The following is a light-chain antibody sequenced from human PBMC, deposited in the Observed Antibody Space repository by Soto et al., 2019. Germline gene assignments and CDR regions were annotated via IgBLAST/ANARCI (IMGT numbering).Light chain of an antibody. Sequence: QSVLTQPASVSGSPGQSITISCTGTSSDVGGYNYVSWYQQHPGKAPKLMIYEVNNRPSGVSNRFSGSKSGNTASLTISGLQAEDEADYYCSSYTITSTLVVFGGGTKVTVL. CDR3: SSYTITSTLVV. CDR2: EVN. V-gene: IGLV2-14*01. J-gene: IGLJ2*01. CDR1: SSDVGGYNY.